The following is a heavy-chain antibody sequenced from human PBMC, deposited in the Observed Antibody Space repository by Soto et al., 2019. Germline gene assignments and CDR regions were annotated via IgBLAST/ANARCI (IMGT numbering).Heavy chain of an antibody. V-gene: IGHV3-74*01. Sequence: GGSLRLSCAASGFTFSSYWMHWVRQAPGKGLVWVSRINSDGSSTSYADSVKGRFTISRDNAKNTLYLQMNSLRAEDTAVYYCAREVEKWLADYWGQGTLVTLSS. D-gene: IGHD6-19*01. CDR2: INSDGSST. J-gene: IGHJ4*02. CDR3: AREVEKWLADY. CDR1: GFTFSSYW.